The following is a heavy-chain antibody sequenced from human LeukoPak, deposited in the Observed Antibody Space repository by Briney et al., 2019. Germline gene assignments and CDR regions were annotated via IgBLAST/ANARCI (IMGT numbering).Heavy chain of an antibody. D-gene: IGHD4-23*01. CDR3: AKPNYGYGGAFDV. V-gene: IGHV3-23*01. Sequence: GGSLRLSCAASGFTFSSYAMSWVRQAPGKGLEWVSAISGSGGSTYYADSVKGRFTISRDNSKNTLFLQMNSLRPEDTAIYYCAKPNYGYGGAFDVWGQGTMVTVSS. CDR2: ISGSGGST. J-gene: IGHJ3*01. CDR1: GFTFSSYA.